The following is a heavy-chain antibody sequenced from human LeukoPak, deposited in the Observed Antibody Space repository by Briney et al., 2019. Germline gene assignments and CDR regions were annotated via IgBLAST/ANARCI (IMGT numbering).Heavy chain of an antibody. CDR2: IIPIFGTA. CDR1: GGTFSSYA. CDR3: ARAPIAAAGTNNWFDP. J-gene: IGHJ5*02. D-gene: IGHD6-13*01. Sequence: SVKVSCKASGGTFSSYAISWVRQAPGQGLEWMGGIIPIFGTANYAQKFQGRVTITADESASTAYMELSSLRSEDTAVYYCARAPIAAAGTNNWFDPWGQGTLVTVSS. V-gene: IGHV1-69*13.